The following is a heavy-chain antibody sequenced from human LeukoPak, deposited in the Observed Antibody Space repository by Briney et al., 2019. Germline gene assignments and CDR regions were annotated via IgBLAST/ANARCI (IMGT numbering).Heavy chain of an antibody. CDR2: INPSGGST. D-gene: IGHD4-17*01. CDR3: ARAYGDYVWFDP. V-gene: IGHV1-46*01. Sequence: ASVKVSCKASGYTFTSYYMHWVRQAPGQGLEWMGIINPSGGSTSYAQKFQGRVTMTRDMSTSTVYMELSSLRSEDTAVYYCARAYGDYVWFDPWGQGTLVTVSS. CDR1: GYTFTSYY. J-gene: IGHJ5*02.